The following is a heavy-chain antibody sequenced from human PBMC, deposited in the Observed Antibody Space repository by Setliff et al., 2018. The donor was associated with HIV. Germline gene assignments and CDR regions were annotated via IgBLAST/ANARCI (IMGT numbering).Heavy chain of an antibody. D-gene: IGHD6-19*01. Sequence: GGSLRLSCTPSGFTFGDYAMNWVRQAPGKGLEWVGFIRTKAYGGTTEYAASVKGRFTISRDDSKSIAYLQMNSRKTEDTAVYYCTRDRPYSSGWYRLDYWGQGTLVTVSS. V-gene: IGHV3-49*04. CDR3: TRDRPYSSGWYRLDY. CDR2: IRTKAYGGTT. CDR1: GFTFGDYA. J-gene: IGHJ4*02.